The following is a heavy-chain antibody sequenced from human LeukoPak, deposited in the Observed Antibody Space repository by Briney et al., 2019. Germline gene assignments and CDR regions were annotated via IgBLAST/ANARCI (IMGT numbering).Heavy chain of an antibody. V-gene: IGHV3-53*01. J-gene: IGHJ6*03. CDR1: GFTFSSYA. Sequence: GGSLRLSCAASGFTFSSYAMSWVRQAPGKGLEWVSVIYSGGSTYYADSVKGRFTISGDNSKNTLYLQMNSLRAEDTAVYYCARGRPSYYYYMDVWGKGTTVTISS. CDR2: IYSGGST. CDR3: ARGRPSYYYYMDV.